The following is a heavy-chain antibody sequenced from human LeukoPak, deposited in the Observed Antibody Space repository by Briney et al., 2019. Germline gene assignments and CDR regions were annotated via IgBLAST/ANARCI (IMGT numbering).Heavy chain of an antibody. CDR2: INYSGTT. Sequence: PSETLSLTCTVSGGAITSDNFYWGWVRQPPGKGLEWVVSINYSGTTYYNPSLRSRLSISVDTSRTQFFLTLNSVTAADTAVYYCARLFDSWGRGILVTVSS. J-gene: IGHJ4*02. CDR3: ARLFDS. V-gene: IGHV4-39*01. CDR1: GGAITSDNFY.